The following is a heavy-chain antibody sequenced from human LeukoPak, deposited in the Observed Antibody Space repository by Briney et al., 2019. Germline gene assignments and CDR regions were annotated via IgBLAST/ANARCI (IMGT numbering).Heavy chain of an antibody. CDR1: GGSISTNKW. Sequence: SGTLSLTCAVSGGSISTNKWWSWVRQPPGKRLEWIGEIYHSGSTNYNPSLKSRVTISIDKSKNQFSLKLSSVTAADTAVYYCARDDMSPFDYWGQGTLVTVSS. J-gene: IGHJ4*02. V-gene: IGHV4-4*02. CDR3: ARDDMSPFDY. CDR2: IYHSGST.